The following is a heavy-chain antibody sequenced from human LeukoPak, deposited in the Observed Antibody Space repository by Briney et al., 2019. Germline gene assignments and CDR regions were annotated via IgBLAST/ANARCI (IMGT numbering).Heavy chain of an antibody. CDR2: ISYDGSNK. Sequence: GGSLGLSCAASGFTFSSYGMHWVRQAPGKGLEWVAVISYDGSNKYYADSVKGRFTISRDNSKNTLYLQMNSLRAEDTAVYYCAKDLYSSGYYPLGYWGQGTLVTVSS. J-gene: IGHJ4*02. CDR1: GFTFSSYG. CDR3: AKDLYSSGYYPLGY. D-gene: IGHD3-22*01. V-gene: IGHV3-30*18.